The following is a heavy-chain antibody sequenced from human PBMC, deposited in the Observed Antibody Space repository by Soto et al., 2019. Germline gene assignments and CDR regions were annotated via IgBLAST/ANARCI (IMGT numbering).Heavy chain of an antibody. D-gene: IGHD3-10*01. CDR3: STLLLLWFGVPAP. Sequence: PGGSLRLSCAAYGFTFNNAWMSWVRQAPGKGLEWVGHIKTKNDGGTTDYAAPVKGRFTISRDDSKNTLFLQMNSLKTEDTAVYYCSTLLLLWFGVPAPWGHGTSVTGSS. CDR2: IKTKNDGGTT. CDR1: GFTFNNAW. J-gene: IGHJ5*02. V-gene: IGHV3-15*01.